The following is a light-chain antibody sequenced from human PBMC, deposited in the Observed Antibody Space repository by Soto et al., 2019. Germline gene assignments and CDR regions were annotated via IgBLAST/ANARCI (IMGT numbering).Light chain of an antibody. Sequence: QSVLTQPASASGSPGQSIAISCTGTSSDVGSDYNYVSRYQQHPGKAPKLMVYEVSTRPSGVSNRFSGSKSGTTASLTISGLQAEDEADYYCCSYTSISTYVFGTGTKVTVL. CDR3: CSYTSISTYV. CDR1: SSDVGSDYNY. CDR2: EVS. J-gene: IGLJ1*01. V-gene: IGLV2-14*01.